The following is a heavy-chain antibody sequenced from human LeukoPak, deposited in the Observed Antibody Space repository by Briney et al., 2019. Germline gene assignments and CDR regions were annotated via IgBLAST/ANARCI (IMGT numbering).Heavy chain of an antibody. Sequence: PGGSLRLSCAASGFTFSSYWMSWVRQAPGKGLEWVANIKQDGSDKSYVDSVRGRFTVARDTAKNSLYLQMNSLRVEDTAVYYCARSGFVWASGIDYGWFDSWGQGTLVTVSS. V-gene: IGHV3-7*05. CDR3: ARSGFVWASGIDYGWFDS. D-gene: IGHD4-17*01. CDR1: GFTFSSYW. J-gene: IGHJ5*01. CDR2: IKQDGSDK.